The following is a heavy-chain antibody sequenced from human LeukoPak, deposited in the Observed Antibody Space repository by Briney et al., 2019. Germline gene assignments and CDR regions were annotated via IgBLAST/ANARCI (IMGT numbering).Heavy chain of an antibody. J-gene: IGHJ6*03. CDR1: GGSISSNNC. V-gene: IGHV4-4*02. CDR2: IYHSGST. CDR3: ARGAAATEDYYMDV. Sequence: PSGALSLTCAVSGGSISSNNCWSWVRQPPGKGLEWIGEIYHSGSTNYNPSLKSRVTISVDKSKNQFSLKLSSVTAAGTAVYYCARGAAATEDYYMDVWGKGTTVTVSS. D-gene: IGHD6-13*01.